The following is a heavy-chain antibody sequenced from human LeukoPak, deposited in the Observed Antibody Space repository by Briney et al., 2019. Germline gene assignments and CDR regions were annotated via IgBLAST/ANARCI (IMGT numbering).Heavy chain of an antibody. D-gene: IGHD3-9*01. J-gene: IGHJ4*02. V-gene: IGHV3-23*01. CDR3: ARDGTYYDILTGYPQEGKFDY. CDR2: ISYSGVKT. CDR1: GFIFKTYT. Sequence: PGGSLRLSCAASGFIFKTYTMNWVRQAPGKGLEWVSSISYSGVKTHYRDSVKGRFTISRDNSKNTLYLQMNSLRAEDTAVYYCARDGTYYDILTGYPQEGKFDYWGQGTLVTVSS.